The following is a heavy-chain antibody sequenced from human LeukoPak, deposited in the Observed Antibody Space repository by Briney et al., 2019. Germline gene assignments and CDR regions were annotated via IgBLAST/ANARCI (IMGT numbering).Heavy chain of an antibody. CDR3: ARVVPAAIFDP. D-gene: IGHD2-2*02. CDR2: IYHSGST. CDR1: GYSISSGYY. V-gene: IGHV4-38-2*01. J-gene: IGHJ5*02. Sequence: SSETLSLTCAVSGYSISSGYYWGWIRQPPGKGLEWIGSIYHSGSTYHNPSLKSRVTISVDTSKDQFSLKLSSATAADTAVYYCARVVPAAIFDPWGQGTLVTVSS.